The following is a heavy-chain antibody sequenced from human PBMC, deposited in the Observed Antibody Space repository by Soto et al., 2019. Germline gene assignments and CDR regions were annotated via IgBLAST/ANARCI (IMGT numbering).Heavy chain of an antibody. V-gene: IGHV4-59*01. Sequence: SETLSLTCTVSGGSISSYYWSWIRQPPGKGLAWIGYIYYSGSTNYNPSLKSRVTISVDTSKNQFSLKLSSVTAADTAVYYCARAPHYYDSSGYGLYYFDYWGQGTLVTVSS. CDR3: ARAPHYYDSSGYGLYYFDY. J-gene: IGHJ4*02. D-gene: IGHD3-22*01. CDR2: IYYSGST. CDR1: GGSISSYY.